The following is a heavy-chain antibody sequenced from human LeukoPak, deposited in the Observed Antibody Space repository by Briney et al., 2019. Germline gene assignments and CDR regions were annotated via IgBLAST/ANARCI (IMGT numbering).Heavy chain of an antibody. D-gene: IGHD3-22*01. J-gene: IGHJ4*02. CDR1: GFTFSVYG. CDR2: IKSKTDGGTT. CDR3: ITFSMIVVVITD. Sequence: KPGGSLRLSCAASGFTFSVYGMSWVRQAPGKGLEWVGRIKSKTDGGTTDYAAPVKGRFTISRDDSKNTLYPQMNSLKTEDTAVYYCITFSMIVVVITDWGQGTLVTVSS. V-gene: IGHV3-15*01.